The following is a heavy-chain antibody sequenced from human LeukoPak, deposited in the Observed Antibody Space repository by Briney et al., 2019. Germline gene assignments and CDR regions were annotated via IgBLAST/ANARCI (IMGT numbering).Heavy chain of an antibody. CDR2: INHSGST. CDR1: GGSFSGYY. D-gene: IGHD2-2*01. CDR3: ARAHIVVVPAAIENWFDP. J-gene: IGHJ5*02. V-gene: IGHV4-34*01. Sequence: SETLSLTCAVYGGSFSGYYWSWIRQPPGKGLEWIGEINHSGSTNYNPSLKSRVTMSVDTSKNQFSLKLSSVTAADTAVYYCARAHIVVVPAAIENWFDPWGQGTLVTVSS.